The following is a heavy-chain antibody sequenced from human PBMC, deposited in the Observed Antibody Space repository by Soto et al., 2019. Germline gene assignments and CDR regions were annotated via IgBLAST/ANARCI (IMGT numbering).Heavy chain of an antibody. Sequence: EVQLVESGGGLVQPGGSLRLSCAASGFTFSNYWMHWVRQAPGKGLIWVSRINGDGSSTSYADSVRGRFTISRDNAKNTLYLQMNNLRAEDTAIYYCAMYSSSARSPYFDHWGQGALVTVSS. V-gene: IGHV3-74*01. D-gene: IGHD6-6*01. CDR2: INGDGSST. J-gene: IGHJ4*02. CDR1: GFTFSNYW. CDR3: AMYSSSARSPYFDH.